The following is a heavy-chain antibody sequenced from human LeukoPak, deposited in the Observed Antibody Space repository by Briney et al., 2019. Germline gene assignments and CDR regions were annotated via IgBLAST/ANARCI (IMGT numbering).Heavy chain of an antibody. CDR2: ISGSGGST. CDR1: GFTFSSYA. J-gene: IGHJ3*02. CDR3: ASAYCSSTSCYSAFDI. V-gene: IGHV3-23*01. D-gene: IGHD2-2*02. Sequence: PGGSLRLSCAASGFTFSSYAMSWVRQAPGKGLEWVSAISGSGGSTYYADSVKGRFTISRDNAKNSLYLQMNSLRAEDTAVYYCASAYCSSTSCYSAFDIWGQGTMVTVSS.